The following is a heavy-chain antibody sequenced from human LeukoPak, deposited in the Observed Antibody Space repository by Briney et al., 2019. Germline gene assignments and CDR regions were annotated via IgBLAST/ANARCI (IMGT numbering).Heavy chain of an antibody. V-gene: IGHV3-7*01. J-gene: IGHJ4*02. D-gene: IGHD2-15*01. CDR3: AREGDYYCSGGSCYDY. CDR2: IKEDGGEK. CDR1: GFTFSSYW. Sequence: GRSLRLSCAASGFTFSSYWMSWVRQAPGKGLEWVANIKEDGGEKYYVDSVKGRFNISRDNAKNSVYLQMNSLRAEDTAVYYCAREGDYYCSGGSCYDYWGQGTLVTVSS.